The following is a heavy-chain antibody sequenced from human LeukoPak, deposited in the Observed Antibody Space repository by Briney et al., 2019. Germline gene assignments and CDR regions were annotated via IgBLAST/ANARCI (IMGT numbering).Heavy chain of an antibody. D-gene: IGHD7-27*01. CDR1: GGSFSGYY. CDR2: INHSGST. Sequence: PSETLSLTCAVYGGSFSGYYWSWIRQPPGKGLEWIGEINHSGSTNYSPSLKSRVTILADTSQNQFSLKLSSVTAADTAVYYCASRKLGNDYWGQGTLVTVSS. J-gene: IGHJ4*02. V-gene: IGHV4-34*01. CDR3: ASRKLGNDY.